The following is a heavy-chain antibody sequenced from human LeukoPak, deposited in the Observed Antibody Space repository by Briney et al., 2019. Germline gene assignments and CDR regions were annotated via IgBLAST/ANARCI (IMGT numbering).Heavy chain of an antibody. CDR1: GDSISRGYY. CDR3: ASGYGSGWLDS. V-gene: IGHV4-31*03. D-gene: IGHD5-18*01. J-gene: IGHJ5*01. Sequence: SETLSLTCTVSGDSISRGYYWVWIRQPPGKGLEWIGYIHSSGNTYYNPSPQDRLIISRDTNEDPLSLALTSVTAADTAVYFCASGYGSGWLDSWGQGTQVTVSS. CDR2: IHSSGNT.